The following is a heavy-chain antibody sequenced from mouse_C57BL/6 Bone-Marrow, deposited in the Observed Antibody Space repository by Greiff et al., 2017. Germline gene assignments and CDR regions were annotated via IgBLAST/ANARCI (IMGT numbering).Heavy chain of an antibody. CDR1: GYTFTSYW. Sequence: VQLQQPGAELVKPGASVKMSCTASGYTFTSYWITWVKQRPGQGLEWIGDIYPDSGGTNYNAKFQGKATLTVDTSSNTAYMQLSSLTSEDSAVYYCARRGGADGMDYWGQGTSVTVSS. CDR2: IYPDSGGT. V-gene: IGHV1-55*01. CDR3: ARRGGADGMDY. J-gene: IGHJ4*01.